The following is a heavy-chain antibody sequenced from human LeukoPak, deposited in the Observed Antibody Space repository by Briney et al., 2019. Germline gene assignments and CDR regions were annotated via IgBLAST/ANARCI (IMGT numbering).Heavy chain of an antibody. J-gene: IGHJ6*03. Sequence: GGSLRLSCAASGFTFNNYGMHWVRQAPGKGLEWVAFIRYNGNNQYYADSVKGRFTISRDNSENTLYLQMNSLKGDDTAVYYCARGLGYYYMDVWGKGTTVTVSS. V-gene: IGHV3-30*02. CDR3: ARGLGYYYMDV. CDR2: IRYNGNNQ. CDR1: GFTFNNYG.